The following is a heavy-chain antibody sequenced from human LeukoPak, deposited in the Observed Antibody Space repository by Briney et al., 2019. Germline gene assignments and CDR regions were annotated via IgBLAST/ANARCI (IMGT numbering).Heavy chain of an antibody. CDR2: IYHSGST. D-gene: IGHD1-26*01. Sequence: PSETLSLTCTVSGYSISSGYYWGWIRQPPGKGLEWIGSIYHSGSTYYNPSLKSRVTISVDTSKNQFSLKLSSVTAADTAVYYCARDNSVGDTAWWFDPWGQGTLVTVSS. CDR3: ARDNSVGDTAWWFDP. J-gene: IGHJ5*02. V-gene: IGHV4-38-2*02. CDR1: GYSISSGYY.